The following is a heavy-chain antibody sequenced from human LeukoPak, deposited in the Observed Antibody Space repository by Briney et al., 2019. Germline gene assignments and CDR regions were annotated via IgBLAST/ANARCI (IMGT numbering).Heavy chain of an antibody. J-gene: IGHJ4*02. CDR2: ISSSSSTI. D-gene: IGHD6-6*01. Sequence: GGSLRLSCAASGFTFSSYSMNWVRQALGKGLEWVSYISSSSSTIYYADSVKGRFTISRDNAKNSLYLQMNSLRAEDTAVYYCASLISIAARPGAFDYWGQGTLVTVSS. CDR3: ASLISIAARPGAFDY. V-gene: IGHV3-48*01. CDR1: GFTFSSYS.